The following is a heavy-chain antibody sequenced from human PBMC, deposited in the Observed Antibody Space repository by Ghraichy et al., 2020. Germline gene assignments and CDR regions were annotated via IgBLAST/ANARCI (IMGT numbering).Heavy chain of an antibody. V-gene: IGHV3-9*01. J-gene: IGHJ4*02. CDR1: GFTFDDYA. D-gene: IGHD4-23*01. Sequence: SLNISCAASGFTFDDYAMHWVRQAPGKGLEWVSGISWNSGSIGYADSVKGRFTISRDNAKNSLYLQMNSLRAEDTALYYCAKGRWLAYYGGKLDYWGQGTLVTVSS. CDR2: ISWNSGSI. CDR3: AKGRWLAYYGGKLDY.